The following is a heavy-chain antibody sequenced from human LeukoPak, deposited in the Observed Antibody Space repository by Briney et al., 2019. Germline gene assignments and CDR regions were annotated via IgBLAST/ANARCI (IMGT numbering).Heavy chain of an antibody. D-gene: IGHD4-17*01. V-gene: IGHV3-23*01. Sequence: GGSLRLSCAASGFTFSSFAMTWVRQAPGKGLEWVSSITGTHYTTYNTDSVKGRFTISRDNSKNTLYLQMNSLRAEDTAAYYCTKDPNGDYVGAFDPWGQGTLVTVSS. J-gene: IGHJ5*02. CDR1: GFTFSSFA. CDR3: TKDPNGDYVGAFDP. CDR2: ITGTHYTT.